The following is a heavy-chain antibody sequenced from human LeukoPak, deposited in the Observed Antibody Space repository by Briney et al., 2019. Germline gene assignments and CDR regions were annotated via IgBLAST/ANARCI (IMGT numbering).Heavy chain of an antibody. J-gene: IGHJ4*02. V-gene: IGHV4-34*01. CDR2: INDSGST. D-gene: IGHD3-16*02. CDR3: ARGGYYDYVWGSYRYYYFDY. CDR1: GGTFSGYY. Sequence: PSETLSLTCGVYGGTFSGYYWSWIRQPPGKGLEWIGEINDSGSTNYNPSLKSRVTISVDTSKNQFSLKLSSVTAADTAVYYCARGGYYDYVWGSYRYYYFDYWGQGTLVTVSS.